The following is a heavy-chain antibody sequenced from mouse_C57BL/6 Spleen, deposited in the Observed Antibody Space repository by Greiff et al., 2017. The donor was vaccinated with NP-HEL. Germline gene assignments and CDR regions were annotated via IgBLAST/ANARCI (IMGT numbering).Heavy chain of an antibody. CDR2: IYPGDGDT. V-gene: IGHV1-82*01. J-gene: IGHJ3*01. D-gene: IGHD1-1*02. CDR1: GYAFSSSW. Sequence: VKLQESGPELVKPGASVKISCKASGYAFSSSWMNWVKQRPGKGLEWIGRIYPGDGDTNYNGKFKGKATLTADKSSSTAYMQLSSLTSEDSAVYFCARGDYGPWFAYWGQGTLVTVSA. CDR3: ARGDYGPWFAY.